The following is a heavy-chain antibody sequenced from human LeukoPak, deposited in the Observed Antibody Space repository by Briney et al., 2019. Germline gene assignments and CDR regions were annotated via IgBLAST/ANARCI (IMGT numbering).Heavy chain of an antibody. Sequence: PGGSLRLSCAASGFTFSNVWMSWVRQAPGKGLEYVSGISSNGGSTYYANSVKGRFTISRDNSKNTLYLQMGSLRAEDMAVYYCARDRTPITMVRGVIIAPSGLDYWGQGTLVTVSS. J-gene: IGHJ4*02. CDR3: ARDRTPITMVRGVIIAPSGLDY. CDR2: ISSNGGST. CDR1: GFTFSNVW. V-gene: IGHV3-64*01. D-gene: IGHD3-10*01.